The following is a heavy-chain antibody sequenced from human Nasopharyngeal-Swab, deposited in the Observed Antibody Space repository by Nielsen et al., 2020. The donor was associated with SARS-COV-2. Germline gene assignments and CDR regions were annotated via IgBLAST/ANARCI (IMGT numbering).Heavy chain of an antibody. CDR1: GFTFSSYG. Sequence: GESLKISCAASGFTFSSYGMHWVRQAPGKGLERVAVIWYDGSNKYYADSVEGRFTISRDNSKNTLYLQMNSLRAEDTAVYYCARDPDGGNVWEDAFDIWGQGTMVTVSS. J-gene: IGHJ3*02. CDR3: ARDPDGGNVWEDAFDI. CDR2: IWYDGSNK. D-gene: IGHD4-23*01. V-gene: IGHV3-33*01.